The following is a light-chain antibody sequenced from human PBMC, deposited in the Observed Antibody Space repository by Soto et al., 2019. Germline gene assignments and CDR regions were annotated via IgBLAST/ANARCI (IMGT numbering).Light chain of an antibody. J-gene: IGKJ1*01. V-gene: IGKV3-20*01. Sequence: DSVLTQSPGTLSLSPGERATLSCRASQSVSSVYLAWYQQNPGQAPRLLIYDASTRATGIPDRFSGSGSGTDFTLTISRLEAEDFAVYYCQHYGSSRTFGQGTKVEIK. CDR2: DAS. CDR1: QSVSSVY. CDR3: QHYGSSRT.